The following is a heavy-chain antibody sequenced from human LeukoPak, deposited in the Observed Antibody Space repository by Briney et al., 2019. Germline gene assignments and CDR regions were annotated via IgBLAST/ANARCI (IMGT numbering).Heavy chain of an antibody. J-gene: IGHJ4*02. CDR2: ISVSGGST. CDR3: ARGINSDRRSFDY. Sequence: PGGSLRLSCEGSGFTSSSYGMSWVRQAPGKGLEWVSGISVSGGSTHYADSVKGRFTISRDNSKNTLYLQMNSLTSEDTAVYYCARGINSDRRSFDYWGQGTLVTVSS. V-gene: IGHV3-23*01. CDR1: GFTSSSYG. D-gene: IGHD2-21*02.